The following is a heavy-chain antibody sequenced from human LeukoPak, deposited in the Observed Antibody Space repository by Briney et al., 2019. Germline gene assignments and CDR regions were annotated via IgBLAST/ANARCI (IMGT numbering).Heavy chain of an antibody. J-gene: IGHJ3*02. D-gene: IGHD3-22*01. V-gene: IGHV3-33*01. CDR1: GFNFRNYD. CDR3: ARAYYFDTTGHDSDAPDI. CDR2: IRSDANNK. Sequence: PGRSLRLSCAASGFNFRNYDMHWGPQAPGKGLGGVASIRSDANNKYYADSVKGRFTISRDNAKNTLFLQMNSLRAKDTAVYYCARAYYFDTTGHDSDAPDIWGRGTMVTVSS.